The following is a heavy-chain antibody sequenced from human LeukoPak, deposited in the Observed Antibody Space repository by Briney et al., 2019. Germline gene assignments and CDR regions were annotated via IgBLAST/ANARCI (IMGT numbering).Heavy chain of an antibody. D-gene: IGHD2-2*01. CDR2: INPNSGGT. Sequence: ASVKVSCKASGYTFAGYYIHWVRQAPVQGLEWMGWINPNSGGTNYAQKFQGWVTMTRDTSISTAYMELSRLRSDDTAVYYCARDGHYCSSTSCYGGHWFDPWGQGTLVTVSS. CDR3: ARDGHYCSSTSCYGGHWFDP. J-gene: IGHJ5*02. V-gene: IGHV1-2*04. CDR1: GYTFAGYY.